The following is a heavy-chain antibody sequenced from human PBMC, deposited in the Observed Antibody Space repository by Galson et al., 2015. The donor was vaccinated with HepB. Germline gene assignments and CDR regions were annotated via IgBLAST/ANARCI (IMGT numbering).Heavy chain of an antibody. D-gene: IGHD1-14*01. CDR2: INTNTGNP. V-gene: IGHV7-4-1*02. CDR1: GYSFNKFA. J-gene: IGHJ5*02. Sequence: SVKVSCKASGYSFNKFALNWVRQAPGQGLEWMGWINTNTGNPIYAQAFTGRFVISLDTSVSTTYLQINSLKVEDTAVYYCAREITNSGSQGWFDPWGQGTLVTVSS. CDR3: AREITNSGSQGWFDP.